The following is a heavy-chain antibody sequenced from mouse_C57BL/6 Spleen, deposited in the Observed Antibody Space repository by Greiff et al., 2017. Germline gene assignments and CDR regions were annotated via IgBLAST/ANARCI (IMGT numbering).Heavy chain of an antibody. CDR1: GFSLTSYG. CDR2: IWSGGSS. Sequence: VKVVESGPGLVQPSQSLSITCTVSGFSLTSYGVHWVRQSPGKGLEWLGGIWSGGSSDYNAAFITRLSISKDNSKSQVFFKMNSLQADDTAIYYCARNHYGSSFYFDYWGQGTTLTVSS. D-gene: IGHD1-1*01. J-gene: IGHJ2*01. CDR3: ARNHYGSSFYFDY. V-gene: IGHV2-2*01.